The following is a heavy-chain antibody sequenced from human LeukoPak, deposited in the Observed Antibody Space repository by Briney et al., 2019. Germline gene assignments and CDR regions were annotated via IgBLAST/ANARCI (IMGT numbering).Heavy chain of an antibody. CDR1: GGSFSGYY. V-gene: IGHV4-34*01. CDR3: ARGYCSGGSCSTNYYYYGMDV. J-gene: IGHJ6*02. D-gene: IGHD2-15*01. Sequence: SETLSLTCAVYGGSFSGYYWSWIRQPPGKGLEWIGEINHSGSTNYNLSLKSRVTISVDTSKNQFSLKLSSVTAADTAVYYCARGYCSGGSCSTNYYYYGMDVWGQGTTVTVSS. CDR2: INHSGST.